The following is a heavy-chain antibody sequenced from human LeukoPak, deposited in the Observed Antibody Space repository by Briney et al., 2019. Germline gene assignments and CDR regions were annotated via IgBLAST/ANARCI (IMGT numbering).Heavy chain of an antibody. CDR2: IIPIFGTA. D-gene: IGHD3-9*01. CDR3: ARSQDHYDILTGYFYYFDY. V-gene: IGHV1-69*13. CDR1: GYSFTDYY. Sequence: SVKVSCKASGYSFTDYYMHWVRQAPGQGLEWMGGIIPIFGTANYAQKFQGRVTITADESTSTAYMELSSLRSEDTAVYYCARSQDHYDILTGYFYYFDYWGQGTLVTVSS. J-gene: IGHJ4*02.